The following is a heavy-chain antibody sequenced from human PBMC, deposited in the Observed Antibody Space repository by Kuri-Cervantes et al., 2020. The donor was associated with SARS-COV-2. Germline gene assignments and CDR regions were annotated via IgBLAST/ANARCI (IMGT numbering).Heavy chain of an antibody. CDR1: GYTFTSYY. CDR3: ARVHCISVSCFSAYPLDV. Sequence: ASVKVSCKASGYTFTSYYMHWVRQAPGQGLEWMGIINPSGGSTSYAQKVQGRVTITADKSTRTTYMELSSLTSEDTAVYYCARVHCISVSCFSAYPLDVWGQGTTVTVSS. J-gene: IGHJ6*02. CDR2: INPSGGST. D-gene: IGHD2-2*01. V-gene: IGHV1-46*01.